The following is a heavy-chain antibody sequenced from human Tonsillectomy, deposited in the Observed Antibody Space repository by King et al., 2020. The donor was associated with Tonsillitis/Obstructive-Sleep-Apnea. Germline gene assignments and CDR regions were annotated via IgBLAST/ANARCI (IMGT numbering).Heavy chain of an antibody. V-gene: IGHV3-30*04. D-gene: IGHD6-13*01. J-gene: IGHJ4*02. Sequence: VQLVESGGGVVQPGRSLRLSCAASGFTFSSYAMHWVRQAPGKGLEWVAVISYDGSNKYYADSVKGRFTISRDNSKNTLYLQMNSLRAEDTAVYYCARDTIALADYYFDYWVQGTLVTVSS. CDR2: ISYDGSNK. CDR3: ARDTIALADYYFDY. CDR1: GFTFSSYA.